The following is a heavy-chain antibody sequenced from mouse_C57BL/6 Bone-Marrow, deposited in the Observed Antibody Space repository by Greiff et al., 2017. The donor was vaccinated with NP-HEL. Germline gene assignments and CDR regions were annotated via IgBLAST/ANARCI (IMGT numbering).Heavy chain of an antibody. Sequence: EVELQESGPGLVKPSQSLSLTCSVTGYSITSGYYWNWIRQFPGNKLEWMGYISYDGSNNYNPSLKNRISITRDTSKNQFFLKLNSVTTEDTATYYCARAFLLRDYWGQGTTLTVSS. D-gene: IGHD2-10*01. CDR3: ARAFLLRDY. V-gene: IGHV3-6*01. CDR2: ISYDGSN. J-gene: IGHJ2*01. CDR1: GYSITSGYY.